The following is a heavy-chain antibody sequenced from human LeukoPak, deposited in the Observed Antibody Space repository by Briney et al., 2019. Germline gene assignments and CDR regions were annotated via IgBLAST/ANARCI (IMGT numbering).Heavy chain of an antibody. V-gene: IGHV4-39*01. J-gene: IGHJ6*03. CDR2: IYYSGST. CDR1: GGSISSSSYY. Sequence: PSETLSLTCTVSGGSISSSSYYWGWIRQPPGKGLEWIGSIYYSGSTYYNPSLKSRVTISVDTSKNQFSLKLSSVTAADTAVYYCARHERQWDYYYMDVWGKGTTVTVSS. CDR3: ARHERQWDYYYMDV. D-gene: IGHD6-19*01.